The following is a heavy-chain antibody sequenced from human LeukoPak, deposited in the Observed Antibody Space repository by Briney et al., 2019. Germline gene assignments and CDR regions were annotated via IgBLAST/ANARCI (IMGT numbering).Heavy chain of an antibody. D-gene: IGHD1-1*01. V-gene: IGHV4-59*01. CDR2: IHHTGRN. J-gene: IGHJ4*02. CDR3: AKWHERLLAFDS. Sequence: SETLSLTCTVSGDSITSYYWNWVRQSPEKGLEWIGYIHHTGRNYYNPSLKSRITMSVDTSKSQFFLKLSSVTAADTAVYYCAKWHERLLAFDSWGQGTLVTVSS. CDR1: GDSITSYY.